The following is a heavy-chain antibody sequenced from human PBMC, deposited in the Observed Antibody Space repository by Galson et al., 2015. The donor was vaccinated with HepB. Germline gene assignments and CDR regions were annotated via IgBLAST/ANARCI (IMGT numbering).Heavy chain of an antibody. J-gene: IGHJ6*03. CDR1: GFTFSSYS. CDR3: ARETYCSSTSCYSRTLYYYYYMDV. Sequence: SLRLSCAASGFTFSSYSMNWVRQAPGKGLEWVSSISSSSSYIYYADSVKGRFTISRDNAKNSLYLQMNSLRAEDTAVYYCARETYCSSTSCYSRTLYYYYYMDVWGKGTTVTVSS. CDR2: ISSSSSYI. V-gene: IGHV3-21*01. D-gene: IGHD2-2*01.